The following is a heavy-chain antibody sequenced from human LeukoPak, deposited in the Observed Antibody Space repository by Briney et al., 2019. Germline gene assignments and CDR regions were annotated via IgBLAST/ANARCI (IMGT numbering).Heavy chain of an antibody. J-gene: IGHJ4*02. CDR1: GFTFSRYS. D-gene: IGHD4-23*01. CDR2: ISTSSSSI. V-gene: IGHV3-48*01. Sequence: GGSLSLSCAASGFTFSRYSMNWVRQAPGEGLEWVSYISTSSSSIYYADSVKGRFTISRGNAKNSLYLQMNSLRAEDTAMYYCARASFGGGNDYWGQGTLVTVSS. CDR3: ARASFGGGNDY.